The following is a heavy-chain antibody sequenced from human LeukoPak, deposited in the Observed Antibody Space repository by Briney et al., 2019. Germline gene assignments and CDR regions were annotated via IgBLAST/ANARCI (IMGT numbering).Heavy chain of an antibody. CDR1: GYSISSGYY. D-gene: IGHD6-19*01. CDR2: IYHSGST. J-gene: IGHJ6*03. V-gene: IGHV4-38-2*01. Sequence: SETLSLTCAVSGYSISSGYYWSWIRQPPGKGLEWIGSIYHSGSTYYNPSLKSRVTISVDTSKNQFSLKLSSVTAADTAVYYCASLQSYSGLYTYYYYMDVWGKGTTVTVSS. CDR3: ASLQSYSGLYTYYYYMDV.